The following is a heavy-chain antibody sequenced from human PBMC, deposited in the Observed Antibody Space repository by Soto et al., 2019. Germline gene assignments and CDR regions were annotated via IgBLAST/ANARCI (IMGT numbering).Heavy chain of an antibody. Sequence: GASVKVSCKASGYTFTSYGISWVRQAPGQGFEWMGWISAYNGNTNYAQKLQGRVTMTTDTSTSTAYMELRSLRSDDTAVYYCARGITYYDILTGFHYFDYWGQGTLVTVSS. D-gene: IGHD3-9*01. CDR1: GYTFTSYG. V-gene: IGHV1-18*01. J-gene: IGHJ4*02. CDR2: ISAYNGNT. CDR3: ARGITYYDILTGFHYFDY.